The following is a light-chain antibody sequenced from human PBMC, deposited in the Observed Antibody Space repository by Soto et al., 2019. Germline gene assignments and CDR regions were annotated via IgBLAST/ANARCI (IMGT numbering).Light chain of an antibody. CDR1: SSDVGGYNY. V-gene: IGLV2-14*01. Sequence: ALTQPASVSGSPGQSIAPSCTGTSSDVGGYNYVSWYQQHPGKAPKLILCDVSNRPSGVSDRFSGSKSGNTASLTISGLQTEDEADYYCSSYTTSSTYVFGTGTKVTVL. CDR3: SSYTTSSTYV. J-gene: IGLJ1*01. CDR2: DVS.